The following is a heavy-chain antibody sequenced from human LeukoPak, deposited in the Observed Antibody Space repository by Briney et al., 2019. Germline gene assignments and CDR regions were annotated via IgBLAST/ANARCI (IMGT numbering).Heavy chain of an antibody. J-gene: IGHJ4*02. V-gene: IGHV3-23*01. Sequence: GGSLRLSCAASGFTFSSYAMSWVRQAPGKGLEWVSTISAAGGITYYTDSVKGRFTISRDNSKNTLFLQMSSLRAEDTAVYYCAGYYCSSGTCRKYLDYWGQGTLVTVSS. CDR2: ISAAGGIT. D-gene: IGHD2-15*01. CDR3: AGYYCSSGTCRKYLDY. CDR1: GFTFSSYA.